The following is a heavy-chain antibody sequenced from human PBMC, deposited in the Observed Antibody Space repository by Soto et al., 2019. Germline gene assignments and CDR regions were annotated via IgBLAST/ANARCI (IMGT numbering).Heavy chain of an antibody. J-gene: IGHJ6*02. CDR1: GFTFDDYA. CDR2: ISWNSGSI. Sequence: PGGSLRLSCAASGFTFDDYAMHWVRQAPGKGLEWVSGISWNSGSIGYADSVKGRFTISRDNAKNSLYLQMNSLRAEDTALYYCARARYNWNGRYYYGMDVWGQGTTVTVSS. V-gene: IGHV3-9*01. D-gene: IGHD1-1*01. CDR3: ARARYNWNGRYYYGMDV.